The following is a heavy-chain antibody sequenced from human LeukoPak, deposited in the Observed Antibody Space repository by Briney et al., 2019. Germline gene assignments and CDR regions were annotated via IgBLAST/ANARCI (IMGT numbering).Heavy chain of an antibody. J-gene: IGHJ4*02. V-gene: IGHV3-23*01. CDR3: AKGLVGARGIFDY. Sequence: PGGSLRPSCAASGFTFSSYGMSWVRQAPGKGLEWVSAISGSGGSTYYADSVKGRFTISRDNSKNTLYLQMNSLRAEDTAVYYCAKGLVGARGIFDYWGQGTLVTVSS. CDR1: GFTFSSYG. CDR2: ISGSGGST. D-gene: IGHD1-26*01.